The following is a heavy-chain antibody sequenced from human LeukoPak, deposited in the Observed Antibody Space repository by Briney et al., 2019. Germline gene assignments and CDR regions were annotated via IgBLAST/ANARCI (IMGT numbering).Heavy chain of an antibody. J-gene: IGHJ3*02. Sequence: ASVKVSCKASGGTFSSYAISWVRQAPGHGLELVGAITPIFGTANYAQKFQGRVTITADESTSTAYMELSSLRSEDTAVYYCARELTLRYFDWLGDAFDIWGQGTMVTVSS. D-gene: IGHD3-9*01. CDR2: ITPIFGTA. V-gene: IGHV1-69*13. CDR1: GGTFSSYA. CDR3: ARELTLRYFDWLGDAFDI.